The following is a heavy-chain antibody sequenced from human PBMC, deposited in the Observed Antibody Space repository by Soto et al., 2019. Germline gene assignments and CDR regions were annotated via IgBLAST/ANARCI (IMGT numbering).Heavy chain of an antibody. CDR3: ARDNRYGSGSPDY. Sequence: QVQLVESGGGVVQPGRSLRLSCAASGFTFSSYGRHWVRQAPGKGLEWVAVIWYDGSNKYYADSVKGRFTISRDNSKNTLYLQMNSLRAEDTAVYYCARDNRYGSGSPDYWGQGTLVTVSS. CDR2: IWYDGSNK. D-gene: IGHD3-10*01. J-gene: IGHJ4*02. CDR1: GFTFSSYG. V-gene: IGHV3-33*01.